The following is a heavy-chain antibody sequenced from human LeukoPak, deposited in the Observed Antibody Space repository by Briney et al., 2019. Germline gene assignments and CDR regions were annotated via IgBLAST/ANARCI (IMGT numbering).Heavy chain of an antibody. CDR3: TKDSNWSQDS. CDR1: GFTFRNFG. V-gene: IGHV3-30*02. Sequence: GGSLRLSCKSSGFTFRNFGMHWVRQAPGRGLEWVAFSRSGGIDKFYADSVKGRFTDFKDNSKNMLSLQMNNLRPEDTGLYYCTKDSNWSQDSWGQGTLVIVSS. D-gene: IGHD3-3*01. CDR2: SRSGGIDK. J-gene: IGHJ4*02.